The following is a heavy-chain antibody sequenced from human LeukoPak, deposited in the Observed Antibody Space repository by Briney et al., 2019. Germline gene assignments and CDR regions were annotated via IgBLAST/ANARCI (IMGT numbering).Heavy chain of an antibody. CDR3: ARGSALHHGALDY. CDR1: GYTFTSYA. CDR2: INAGNGNT. Sequence: ASVKVSCKASGYTFTSYAMHWVRQAPGQRLEWMGWINAGNGNTKYSQKFRGRVTMTRDTSTSTVYMELSSLRSEDTAVYYCARGSALHHGALDYWGQGTLVTVSS. J-gene: IGHJ4*02. D-gene: IGHD4-11*01. V-gene: IGHV1-3*01.